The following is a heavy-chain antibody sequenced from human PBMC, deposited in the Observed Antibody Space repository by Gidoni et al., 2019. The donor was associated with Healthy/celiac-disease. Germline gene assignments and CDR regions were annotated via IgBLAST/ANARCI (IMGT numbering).Heavy chain of an antibody. CDR3: AREDTAMVLSADYYYGMDV. Sequence: VQLVESGGGLVKPGGSLRLSRAASGFTFSDYYMSWIRQAPGKGLEWVSYISSSGSTIYDADSVKGRFTISRDNAKNSLYLQMNSLRAEDTAVYYCAREDTAMVLSADYYYGMDVWGQGTTVTVSS. D-gene: IGHD5-18*01. J-gene: IGHJ6*02. CDR1: GFTFSDYY. CDR2: ISSSGSTI. V-gene: IGHV3-11*01.